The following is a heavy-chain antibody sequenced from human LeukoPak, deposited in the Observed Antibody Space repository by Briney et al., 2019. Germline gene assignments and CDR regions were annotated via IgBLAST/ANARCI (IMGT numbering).Heavy chain of an antibody. J-gene: IGHJ1*01. D-gene: IGHD6-13*01. CDR1: GFTFSSYP. CDR2: ISGSGGST. CDR3: AKEEVAAAGYHFQH. Sequence: GGALRVSCAASGFTFSSYPMSWVRQAPGKGLEWVSAISGSGGSTYYADSVKGWFTISRDNYKNTLYLQMNSLRAEDTAVYYCAKEEVAAAGYHFQHWGQGTLVTVSS. V-gene: IGHV3-23*01.